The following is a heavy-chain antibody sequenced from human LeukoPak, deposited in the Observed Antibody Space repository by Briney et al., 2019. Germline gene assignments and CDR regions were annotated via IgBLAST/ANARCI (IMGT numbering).Heavy chain of an antibody. Sequence: GGSLRLSCAASGFTFSSYGMSWVRQAPGKGLEWVSDISASGSTIHYADSVKGRFTVSRDNSKNTVFLEMISPRVEDTALYHCAKGHGDWGGNYLDHWGQGAQVTVSS. CDR2: ISASGSTI. J-gene: IGHJ4*02. CDR3: AKGHGDWGGNYLDH. D-gene: IGHD4-17*01. CDR1: GFTFSSYG. V-gene: IGHV3-23*01.